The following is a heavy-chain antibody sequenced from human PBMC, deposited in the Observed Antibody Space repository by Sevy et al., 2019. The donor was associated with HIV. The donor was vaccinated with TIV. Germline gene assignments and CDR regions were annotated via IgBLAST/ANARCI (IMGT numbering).Heavy chain of an antibody. V-gene: IGHV3-30-3*01. CDR2: ISYDGSNK. CDR1: GFTFSSYA. CDR3: ARDVARKLVHRGMDV. D-gene: IGHD6-13*01. Sequence: GGSLRLSCAASGFTFSSYAMHWVRQAPGKGLEWVAVISYDGSNKYYADSVKGRFTFSRDNSKNTLYLQMNSLRAEDTAVYYCARDVARKLVHRGMDVWGQGTTVTVSS. J-gene: IGHJ6*02.